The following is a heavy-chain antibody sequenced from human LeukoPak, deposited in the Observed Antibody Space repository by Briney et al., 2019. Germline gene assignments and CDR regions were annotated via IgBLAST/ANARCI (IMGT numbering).Heavy chain of an antibody. D-gene: IGHD1-14*01. Sequence: PGGSLRLSCAVSGFTFSTYVMSWVRQAPGKGLEWVSVISGPGETTYYADSVKGRFTISRDNSMNMLYLQMNSLRAEDTALYCCARHVAIGIRAFDFWGQGTLATVSS. CDR3: ARHVAIGIRAFDF. CDR2: ISGPGETT. J-gene: IGHJ3*01. V-gene: IGHV3-23*01. CDR1: GFTFSTYV.